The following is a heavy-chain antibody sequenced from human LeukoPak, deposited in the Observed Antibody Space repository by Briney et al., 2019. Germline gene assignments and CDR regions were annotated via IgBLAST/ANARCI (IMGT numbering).Heavy chain of an antibody. CDR2: INPNSGGT. J-gene: IGHJ4*02. Sequence: ASVKVSCKAFGYTFTGYYMHWVRQAPGQGLEWMGWINPNSGGTNYAQKFQGRVTMTRDTSISTAYMELSRLRSDDTAVYYCARDYYDSSGHSRFDYWGQGTLVTVSS. D-gene: IGHD3-22*01. CDR1: GYTFTGYY. CDR3: ARDYYDSSGHSRFDY. V-gene: IGHV1-2*02.